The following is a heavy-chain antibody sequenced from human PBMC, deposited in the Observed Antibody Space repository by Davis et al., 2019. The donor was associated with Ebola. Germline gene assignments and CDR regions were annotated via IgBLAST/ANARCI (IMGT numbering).Heavy chain of an antibody. V-gene: IGHV3-23*01. CDR3: AKDTSNVWFDV. Sequence: GESLKISCAASGFTFSSFAMTWVRQAPGKGLEWVSAISGSGDSTYYADSVKGRFTISRDNSKNTLYLQMNSLRVEDTAIYYCAKDTSNVWFDVWGQGTMVTVSS. CDR2: ISGSGDST. CDR1: GFTFSSFA. J-gene: IGHJ3*01. D-gene: IGHD6-19*01.